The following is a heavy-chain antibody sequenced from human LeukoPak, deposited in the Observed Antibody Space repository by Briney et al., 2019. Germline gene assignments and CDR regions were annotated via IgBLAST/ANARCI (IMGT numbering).Heavy chain of an antibody. V-gene: IGHV3-7*01. D-gene: IGHD6-6*01. CDR2: IKQDGSEK. Sequence: PGGFLRLSCAASGFTFSSYWMSWVRQAPGKGLEWVANIKQDGSEKYYVDSVKGRFTISRDNAKNSLFLQMNSLRAEDTAVYYCASPSIGPEYSSSHLLFVYWGQGTLVTVSS. CDR3: ASPSIGPEYSSSHLLFVY. J-gene: IGHJ4*02. CDR1: GFTFSSYW.